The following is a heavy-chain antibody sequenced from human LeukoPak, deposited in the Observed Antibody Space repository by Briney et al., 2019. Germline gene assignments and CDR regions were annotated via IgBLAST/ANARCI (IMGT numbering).Heavy chain of an antibody. CDR1: GYTFTSYA. D-gene: IGHD6-19*01. J-gene: IGHJ4*02. CDR2: INTNTGNP. Sequence: GASVKVSCKASGYTFTSYAMNWVRQAPGQGLEWMGWINTNTGNPTYAQGFTGRFVFSLDTSVSTAYLQISSLKAEDTAVYHCARVDNDLTHASVGGWYWDYWGQGTLVTVSS. CDR3: ARVDNDLTHASVGGWYWDY. V-gene: IGHV7-4-1*02.